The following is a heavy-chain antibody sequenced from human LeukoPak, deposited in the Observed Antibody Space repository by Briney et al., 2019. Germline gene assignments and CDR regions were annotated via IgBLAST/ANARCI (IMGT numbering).Heavy chain of an antibody. CDR2: ISAYNGNT. J-gene: IGHJ5*02. D-gene: IGHD5-12*01. CDR3: ARQQWLRLSENWLDP. V-gene: IGHV1-18*01. Sequence: ASVKVSCKASGYTFTSYGISWVRQAPGQGLEWMGWISAYNGNTNYAQKLQGRVTMTTDTSTSTVYMELSSLRSEDTAVYYCARQQWLRLSENWLDPWGQGTLVTVSS. CDR1: GYTFTSYG.